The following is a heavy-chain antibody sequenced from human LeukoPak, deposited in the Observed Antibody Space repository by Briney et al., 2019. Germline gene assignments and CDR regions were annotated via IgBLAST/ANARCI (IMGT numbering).Heavy chain of an antibody. J-gene: IGHJ1*01. V-gene: IGHV3-64*01. CDR2: ISRYGGST. CDR1: GFTFSSYA. Sequence: GGSLRLSCAASGFTFSSYAMHWARQAPGKGLEYVSAISRYGGSTYCANSVKGRFTISRDNSKNTLYLQMGSLRAEDMAVYYCARDGGPTVVIRAEYFQHWGQGTLVTVSS. D-gene: IGHD4-23*01. CDR3: ARDGGPTVVIRAEYFQH.